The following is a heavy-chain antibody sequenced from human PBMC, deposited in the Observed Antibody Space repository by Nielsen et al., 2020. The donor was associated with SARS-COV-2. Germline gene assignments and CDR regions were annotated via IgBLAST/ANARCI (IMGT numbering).Heavy chain of an antibody. CDR1: GGTLSMNA. Sequence: SANVSCKASGGTLSMNAISWLRQAPGQGLEWMGGIIPIFNTANYAQKFQGRVTIIADESTSTAYMELSSLRSEDTAVYYCARWSGEKCSSTSCQSIYGMDVWGQGTTVTVSS. CDR3: ARWSGEKCSSTSCQSIYGMDV. D-gene: IGHD2-2*01. V-gene: IGHV1-69*13. CDR2: IIPIFNTA. J-gene: IGHJ6*02.